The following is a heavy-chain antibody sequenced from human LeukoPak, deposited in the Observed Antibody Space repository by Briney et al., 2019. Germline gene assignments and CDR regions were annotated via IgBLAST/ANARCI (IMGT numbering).Heavy chain of an antibody. V-gene: IGHV3-23*01. CDR2: ISGSGGST. Sequence: PGGSLRLSCAASGFTFSSYAMSWVRQAPGKGLEWVSAISGSGGSTYYADSVKGRFTISRDNSKSTLYLQMNSLRAEDTAVYYCAKGDSSGYYGQNDYWGQGTLVTVSS. CDR3: AKGDSSGYYGQNDY. D-gene: IGHD3-22*01. CDR1: GFTFSSYA. J-gene: IGHJ4*02.